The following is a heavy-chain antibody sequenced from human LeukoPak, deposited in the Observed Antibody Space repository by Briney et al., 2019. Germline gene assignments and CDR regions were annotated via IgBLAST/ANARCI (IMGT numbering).Heavy chain of an antibody. Sequence: GGSLRLSCAASGFTFSIYGMHWVRQAPGKGLEWVAFISYDGSNKYYADSVKGRFTISGDHSKNTLYLQMNSLRAEDTALYLCSKDPWQSGHYYDSSGQFDYWGQGTLVTVSS. J-gene: IGHJ4*02. D-gene: IGHD3-22*01. CDR3: SKDPWQSGHYYDSSGQFDY. V-gene: IGHV3-30*18. CDR1: GFTFSIYG. CDR2: ISYDGSNK.